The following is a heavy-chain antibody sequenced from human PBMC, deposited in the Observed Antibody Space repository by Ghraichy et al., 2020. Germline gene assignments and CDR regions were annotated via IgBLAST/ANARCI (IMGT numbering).Heavy chain of an antibody. CDR1: GFSLSNARMG. CDR2: IFSNDEK. V-gene: IGHV2-26*01. Sequence: SGPTLVKPTETLTLTCTVSGFSLSNARMGVSWTRQPPGKALEWLAHIFSNDEKSYSTSLKSRLTISKDTSKSQVVLTMTNMDPVDTATYYCARIIRGDRGYYGMDVWGQGTTVTVSS. D-gene: IGHD3-10*01. J-gene: IGHJ6*02. CDR3: ARIIRGDRGYYGMDV.